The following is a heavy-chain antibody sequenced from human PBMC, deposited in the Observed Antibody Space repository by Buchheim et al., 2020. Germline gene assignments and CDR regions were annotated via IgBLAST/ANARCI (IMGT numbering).Heavy chain of an antibody. J-gene: IGHJ4*02. CDR2: IYHSGST. Sequence: QLQLQESGSGLVKPSQTLSLTCAVSGGSISSGGYSWSWIRQPPGKGLVWIGYIYHSGSTYYNPSLQSRVTISVDRSKNQSSLKLSSVTAADTAVYYCARGELDDYVWGSYRPYYFDYWGQGTL. D-gene: IGHD3-16*02. CDR3: ARGELDDYVWGSYRPYYFDY. V-gene: IGHV4-30-2*01. CDR1: GGSISSGGYS.